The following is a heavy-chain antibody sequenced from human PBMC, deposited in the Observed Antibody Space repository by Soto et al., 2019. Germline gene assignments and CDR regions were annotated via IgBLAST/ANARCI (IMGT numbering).Heavy chain of an antibody. CDR3: ARDFEY. V-gene: IGHV3-74*01. CDR1: GFTFSTFW. J-gene: IGHJ4*02. Sequence: EVQLVESGGGLVQPGGSLRLSCEASGFTFSTFWMHWVRQAPGKGLVWVSRINGDGSSTYYADYVRGRVTISRDNAKNTLYLQLNSLRPEDTAVYYCARDFEYWGQGTLVTVSS. CDR2: INGDGSST.